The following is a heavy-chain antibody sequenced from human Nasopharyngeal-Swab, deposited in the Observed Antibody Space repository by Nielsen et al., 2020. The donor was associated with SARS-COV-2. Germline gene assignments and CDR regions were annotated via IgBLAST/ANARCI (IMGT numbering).Heavy chain of an antibody. CDR2: TYYRSKWYN. CDR3: ARARGAYGDYYYYYYTDV. V-gene: IGHV6-1*01. Sequence: SQTLSLTCAISGDSVSSSSAAWNWIRQSPSRGLEWLGRTYYRSKWYNDYAVSVKSRITINPDTPKNQFSLHLNSVTPEDTAAYYCARARGAYGDYYYYYYTDVWGKGTTVTVSS. D-gene: IGHD4-17*01. J-gene: IGHJ6*03. CDR1: GDSVSSSSAA.